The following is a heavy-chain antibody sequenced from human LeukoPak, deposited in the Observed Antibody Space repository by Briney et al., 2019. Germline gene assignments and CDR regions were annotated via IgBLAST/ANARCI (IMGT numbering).Heavy chain of an antibody. Sequence: GGSLRLSCAASGFTFRYHWMHWVRQTPGKGLVWVSRISSDGSSTTYADSVKGRFTISRDNAKNTLYLQMNNLRAEDTAMYYCARDQRVTGRPDIDYWGQGTLVIVSS. CDR2: ISSDGSST. J-gene: IGHJ4*02. CDR1: GFTFRYHW. CDR3: ARDQRVTGRPDIDY. V-gene: IGHV3-74*03. D-gene: IGHD6-6*01.